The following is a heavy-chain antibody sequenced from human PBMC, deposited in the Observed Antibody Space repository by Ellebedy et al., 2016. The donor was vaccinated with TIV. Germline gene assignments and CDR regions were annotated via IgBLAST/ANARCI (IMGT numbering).Heavy chain of an antibody. J-gene: IGHJ2*01. Sequence: GSLRLSCAVYGGSFSDYYWSWIRQPPGKGLEWIGEINHSGSTNYSPSLKSRVTISVDTSKNQFSLKLSSVTAADTAVFYCARRVTTTIRANWYFDLWGRGTLVTVSS. CDR1: GGSFSDYY. CDR2: INHSGST. V-gene: IGHV4-34*01. CDR3: ARRVTTTIRANWYFDL. D-gene: IGHD4-17*01.